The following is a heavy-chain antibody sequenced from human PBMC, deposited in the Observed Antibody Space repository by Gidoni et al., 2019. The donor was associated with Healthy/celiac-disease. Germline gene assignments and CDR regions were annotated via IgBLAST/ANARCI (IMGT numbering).Heavy chain of an antibody. J-gene: IGHJ6*02. Sequence: QVQLQQWGAGLLTPSETLSLTCAVSGGSFRGYYRSWIRQPPGKGLEWIGEINHSGSTNYNPSLKSRVTISVDTSKNQFSLKLSSVTAADTAVYYCARGRMVPRGGYYYYYGMDVWGQGTTVTVSS. CDR1: GGSFRGYY. D-gene: IGHD2-8*01. V-gene: IGHV4-34*01. CDR2: INHSGST. CDR3: ARGRMVPRGGYYYYYGMDV.